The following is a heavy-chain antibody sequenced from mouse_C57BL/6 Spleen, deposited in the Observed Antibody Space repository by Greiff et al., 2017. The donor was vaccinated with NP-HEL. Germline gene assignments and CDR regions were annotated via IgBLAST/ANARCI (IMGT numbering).Heavy chain of an antibody. J-gene: IGHJ4*01. CDR1: GYTFTSYW. CDR3: ARCPNWIPLYAMDY. Sequence: QVPLQQPGAELVKPGASVKLSCKASGYTFTSYWMHWVKQRPGQGLEWIGMIHPNSGSTNYNEKFKSKATLTVDKSSSTAYMQLSSLTSEDSAVYYCARCPNWIPLYAMDYWGQGTSVTVSS. V-gene: IGHV1-64*01. D-gene: IGHD4-1*01. CDR2: IHPNSGST.